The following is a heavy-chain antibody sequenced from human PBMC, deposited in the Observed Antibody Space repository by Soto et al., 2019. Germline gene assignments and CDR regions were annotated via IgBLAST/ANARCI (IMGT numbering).Heavy chain of an antibody. J-gene: IGHJ4*02. Sequence: SETLSLTCTVSGGSISSGGYYWSWIRQHPGKGLEWIGYIYYSGSTYYNPSLKSRVTISVDTSKNQFSLKLSSVTAADTAVYYCARDSSGWWDDWGQGTLVTVSS. CDR1: GGSISSGGYY. CDR3: ARDSSGWWDD. D-gene: IGHD6-19*01. V-gene: IGHV4-31*03. CDR2: IYYSGST.